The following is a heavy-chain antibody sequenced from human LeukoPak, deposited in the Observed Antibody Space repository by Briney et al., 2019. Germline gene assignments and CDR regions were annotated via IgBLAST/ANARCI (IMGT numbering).Heavy chain of an antibody. D-gene: IGHD3-22*01. Sequence: ASVKVSCKASGYTFTSYGISWVRQAPGQGLEWMGWMNPNSGNTGYAQKFQGRVTMTGDTSISTAYMELSSLRSDDTAVYYRARMHYYDSSGLNWFDPWGQGTLVTVSS. CDR1: GYTFTSYG. V-gene: IGHV1-8*02. CDR2: MNPNSGNT. CDR3: ARMHYYDSSGLNWFDP. J-gene: IGHJ5*02.